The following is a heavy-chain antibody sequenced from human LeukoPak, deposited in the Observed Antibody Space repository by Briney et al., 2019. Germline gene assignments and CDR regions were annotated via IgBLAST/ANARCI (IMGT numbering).Heavy chain of an antibody. J-gene: IGHJ4*02. CDR1: GYIFTGYY. Sequence: ASVKVSCKASGYIFTGYYLHWVRQAPGQGLEWMGWIKPDSDHTNYAQKFQGRVPMTRDTSISTAYMELTRLRSDDTAVYYCAREKGTSLDYWGQGTLVTVSS. D-gene: IGHD1-1*01. V-gene: IGHV1-2*02. CDR2: IKPDSDHT. CDR3: AREKGTSLDY.